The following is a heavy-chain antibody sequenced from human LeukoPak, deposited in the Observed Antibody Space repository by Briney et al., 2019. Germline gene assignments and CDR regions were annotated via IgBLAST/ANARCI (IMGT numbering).Heavy chain of an antibody. J-gene: IGHJ4*02. D-gene: IGHD2-2*01. CDR2: ISGYNGDT. CDR1: GYTFSNFG. CDR3: ARSPHEGGIVPAAKDC. Sequence: ASVKVSCKASGYTFSNFGISWVRQAPGQGLEWMGWISGYNGDTNYAQKLQDRVTMTTDTSTSTAYMELRSLRSDDTAVYYCARSPHEGGIVPAAKDCWGQGTLVTVSS. V-gene: IGHV1-18*01.